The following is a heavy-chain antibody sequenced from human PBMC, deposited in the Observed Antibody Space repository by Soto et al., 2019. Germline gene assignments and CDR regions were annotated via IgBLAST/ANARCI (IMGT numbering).Heavy chain of an antibody. CDR1: GYALTELS. Sequence: ASVKVSWKVSGYALTELSMHWVRQAPGKGLEWMGGFDPEDGETIYAQKLQDRVTMTEDTSTDTAYMELSSLRSEDTAVYYCATDSAYYDDNSGPTRFDYWGQGTLVTSPQ. J-gene: IGHJ4*02. CDR2: FDPEDGET. CDR3: ATDSAYYDDNSGPTRFDY. V-gene: IGHV1-24*01. D-gene: IGHD3-22*01.